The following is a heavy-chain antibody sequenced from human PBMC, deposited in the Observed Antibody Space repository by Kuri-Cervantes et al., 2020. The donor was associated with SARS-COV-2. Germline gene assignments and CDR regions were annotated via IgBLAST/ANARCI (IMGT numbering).Heavy chain of an antibody. Sequence: SVKVSCKASGGTFSSYAISWVRQAPGQGLEWMGGIIPILGIANYAQKFQGRVTITADKSTSTAYMVLSSLRSADKAVYYCARIGSGSGFDPWGRGTLVTVSS. J-gene: IGHJ5*02. D-gene: IGHD3-10*01. V-gene: IGHV1-69*10. CDR2: IIPILGIA. CDR1: GGTFSSYA. CDR3: ARIGSGSGFDP.